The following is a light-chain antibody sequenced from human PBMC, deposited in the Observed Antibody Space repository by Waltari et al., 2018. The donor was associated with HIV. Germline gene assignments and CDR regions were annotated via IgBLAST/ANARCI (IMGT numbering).Light chain of an antibody. CDR3: QQYANSPPMYT. CDR1: KCVNSNY. Sequence: EIVLTLSPGTLSLSPGERATLSCRAGKCVNSNYLAWYQQKPGQAPRLLIYGASTRATGIPDRFSGSGSGTDFTLTISRLEPEDFAVYYCQQYANSPPMYTFGQGTKLEIK. CDR2: GAS. J-gene: IGKJ2*01. V-gene: IGKV3-20*01.